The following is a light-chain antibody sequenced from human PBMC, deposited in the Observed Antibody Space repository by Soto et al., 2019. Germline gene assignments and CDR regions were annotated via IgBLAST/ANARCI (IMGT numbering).Light chain of an antibody. J-gene: IGLJ2*01. CDR1: GSDVGGYNY. V-gene: IGLV2-11*01. CDR2: DVS. Sequence: QSALTQPRSVSGSPGQSVTISCTGTGSDVGGYNYVSWYQQHPGKAPKLMIYDVSKRPSGVPDRFSGSKSGNTASLTISGLQAEDEADYYCCSYAGSYTFAVFGGGTKLTVL. CDR3: CSYAGSYTFAV.